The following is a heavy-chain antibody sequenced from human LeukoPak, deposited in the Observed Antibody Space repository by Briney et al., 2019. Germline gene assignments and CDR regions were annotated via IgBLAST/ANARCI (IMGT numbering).Heavy chain of an antibody. J-gene: IGHJ4*02. V-gene: IGHV4-59*01. Sequence: SETLSLTCSVSGASISDYYWSWIRQSPGKGLEWIGYVVYTGVTKYNPSLKSRASISVDTSKNQVSLRLTSVTAADTAVYFCARDWGEGSYWGQGTLVAVSS. CDR3: ARDWGEGSY. CDR2: VVYTGVT. CDR1: GASISDYY. D-gene: IGHD3-16*01.